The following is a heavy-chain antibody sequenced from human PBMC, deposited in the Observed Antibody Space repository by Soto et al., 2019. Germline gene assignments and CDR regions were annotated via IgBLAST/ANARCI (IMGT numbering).Heavy chain of an antibody. J-gene: IGHJ4*02. CDR3: ARVPASYYDSSGYFDY. V-gene: IGHV4-59*01. Sequence: LETLSLTCTVSGGSISSYYWSWIRQPPGKGLEWIGYIYYSGSTNYNPSLKSRVTISVDTSKNQFSLKLSSVTAADTAVYYCARVPASYYDSSGYFDYWGQGTLVTVSS. CDR2: IYYSGST. D-gene: IGHD3-22*01. CDR1: GGSISSYY.